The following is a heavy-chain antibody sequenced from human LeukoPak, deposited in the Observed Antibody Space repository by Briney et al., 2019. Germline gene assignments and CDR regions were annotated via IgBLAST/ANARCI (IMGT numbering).Heavy chain of an antibody. J-gene: IGHJ4*02. D-gene: IGHD4-23*01. V-gene: IGHV3-7*01. CDR3: AGRPPPGNAYLGVFDY. Sequence: GGSLRLSCAASGLKFSRHWMSWVRQAPGKGLEWVANIKPDGSEKYYVDSVRGRFTISRDNSRNSLYLQMDNLGVEDTAVYYCAGRPPPGNAYLGVFDYLGQGTLVNGSS. CDR1: GLKFSRHW. CDR2: IKPDGSEK.